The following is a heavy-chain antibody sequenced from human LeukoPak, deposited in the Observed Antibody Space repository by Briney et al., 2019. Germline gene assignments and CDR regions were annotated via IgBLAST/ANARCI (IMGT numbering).Heavy chain of an antibody. V-gene: IGHV3-7*03. CDR2: IKQDGSEK. CDR1: GFAFSSYW. Sequence: GGSLRLSCAASGFAFSSYWMNWVRQAPGKGLEWVANIKQDGSEKYYVDSVKGRFTISRDNAKSSLYLQMSTLRAEDTAVYYCAKDVSEWGQGTLVTVSS. J-gene: IGHJ4*02. CDR3: AKDVSE.